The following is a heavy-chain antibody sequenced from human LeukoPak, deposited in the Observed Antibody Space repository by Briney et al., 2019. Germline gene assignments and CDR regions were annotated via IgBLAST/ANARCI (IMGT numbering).Heavy chain of an antibody. J-gene: IGHJ4*02. D-gene: IGHD2-2*01. CDR1: GFTFSSYG. V-gene: IGHV3-30*18. CDR2: ISYDGSNK. CDR3: AKEVGYCSGTSCYAPLY. Sequence: PGGSLRLSCAASGFTFSSYGMHWVRQAPGKGLEWVAVISYDGSNKYYADSVKGRFTISRDNSKNTLYLQMNSLRAEDTAVYYCAKEVGYCSGTSCYAPLYWGQGTPVTVSS.